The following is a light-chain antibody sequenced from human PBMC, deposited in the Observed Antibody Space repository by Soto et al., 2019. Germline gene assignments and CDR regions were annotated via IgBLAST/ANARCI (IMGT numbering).Light chain of an antibody. Sequence: QSALTQPASVSGSPGQSIAISCTGSSSDVGGYNYVSWYQQHPGKAPKLMIYDVSNRPSGISKRFSGSKSGNTASLTISGLQAEDEADYYCSSYTSSITYVFGTGTKLTVL. V-gene: IGLV2-14*01. CDR2: DVS. CDR1: SSDVGGYNY. CDR3: SSYTSSITYV. J-gene: IGLJ1*01.